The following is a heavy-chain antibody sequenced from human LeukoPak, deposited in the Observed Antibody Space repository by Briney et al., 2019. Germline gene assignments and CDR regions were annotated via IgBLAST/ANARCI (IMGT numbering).Heavy chain of an antibody. V-gene: IGHV3-23*01. CDR3: ARDRAAFDS. CDR1: GFTFSSFP. J-gene: IGHJ4*02. CDR2: ITGRGGNT. D-gene: IGHD6-25*01. Sequence: PEGSLRLSCAASGFTFSSFPMSWVLQARGKGLQWVSGITGRGGNTYYADSVEGRFTISRDNSKNTLSLQMDSLRAEDTAIYYCARDRAAFDSWGQGTLVTVSS.